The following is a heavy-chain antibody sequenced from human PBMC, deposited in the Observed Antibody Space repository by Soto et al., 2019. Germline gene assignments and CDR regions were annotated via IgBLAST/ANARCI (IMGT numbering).Heavy chain of an antibody. V-gene: IGHV4-31*03. J-gene: IGHJ4*02. CDR3: ASSGDVLQPFDY. CDR1: GGSISSGGYY. CDR2: SYYSGST. Sequence: QVQLQESGPGLVKPSQTLSLTCTVSGGSISSGGYYWSWIRQHPGKGLEWIGYSYYSGSTYYNPSFKSRFTISVDTSKNRFSLKLSAVTAADTAVYYCASSGDVLQPFDYWGQGTLVTVSS. D-gene: IGHD4-4*01.